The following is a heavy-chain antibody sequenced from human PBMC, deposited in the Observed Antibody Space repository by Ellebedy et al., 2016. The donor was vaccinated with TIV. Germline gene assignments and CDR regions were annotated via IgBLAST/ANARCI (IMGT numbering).Heavy chain of an antibody. J-gene: IGHJ6*02. Sequence: AASVKVSCKASAYIFSYYHLHWVRQAPGQGLEWMGWISKDDGDTLYAQKFQGRVIMTRVTSTTKAYMELRSLTPDDTAVYYCAGVTPGDYYGLDVWGQGTTVTVS. V-gene: IGHV1-2*02. CDR2: ISKDDGDT. CDR1: AYIFSYYH. CDR3: AGVTPGDYYGLDV.